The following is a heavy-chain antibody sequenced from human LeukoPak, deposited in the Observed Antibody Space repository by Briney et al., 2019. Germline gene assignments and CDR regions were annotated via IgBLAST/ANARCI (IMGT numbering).Heavy chain of an antibody. CDR3: ARGTESITIFGVPVDYYYLDV. D-gene: IGHD3-3*01. CDR2: IYYSGST. V-gene: IGHV4-59*01. CDR1: GGSISSYY. Sequence: SETLSLTCTVSGGSISSYYWSWIRQPPGKGLEWIGYIYYSGSTNYNPSLKSRVTISVDTSKNQFSLKLSSVTAADTAVYYCARGTESITIFGVPVDYYYLDVWGKGTPVTGPS. J-gene: IGHJ6*03.